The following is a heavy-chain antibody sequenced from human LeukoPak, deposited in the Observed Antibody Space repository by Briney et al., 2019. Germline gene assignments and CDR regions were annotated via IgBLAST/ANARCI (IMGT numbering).Heavy chain of an antibody. CDR1: GGSISPYY. J-gene: IGHJ3*02. CDR3: ARHFTYYYDSSGYPRDAFDI. Sequence: SETLSLTCTVSGGSISPYYWSWIRQSPGKGRVWLGYIYYSGSTNYNPSLKSRVTISVDMSKNQFSLKLSSVTAAGTALYYCARHFTYYYDSSGYPRDAFDIWGQGTMVTVSS. CDR2: IYYSGST. D-gene: IGHD3-22*01. V-gene: IGHV4-59*08.